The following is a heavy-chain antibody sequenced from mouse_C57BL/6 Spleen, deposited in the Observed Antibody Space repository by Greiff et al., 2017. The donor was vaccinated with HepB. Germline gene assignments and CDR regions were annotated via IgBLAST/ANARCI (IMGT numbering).Heavy chain of an antibody. CDR3: ARNYYGYGSWYFDV. CDR1: GFTFSDYY. D-gene: IGHD2-2*01. J-gene: IGHJ1*03. Sequence: EVKVVESEGGLVQPGSSMKLSCTASGFTFSDYYMAWVRQVPEKGLEWVANINYDGSSTYYLDSLKSRFIISRDNAKNILYLQMSSLKSEDTATYYCARNYYGYGSWYFDVWGTGTTVTVSS. V-gene: IGHV5-16*01. CDR2: INYDGSST.